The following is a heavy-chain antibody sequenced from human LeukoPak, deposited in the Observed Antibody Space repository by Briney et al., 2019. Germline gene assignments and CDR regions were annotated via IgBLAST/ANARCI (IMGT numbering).Heavy chain of an antibody. CDR1: GYTFTGYY. V-gene: IGHV1-2*06. Sequence: ASVKVSYKASGYTFTGYYMHWVRQAPGQGLEWMGRINPNSGGTNYAQKFQGRVTMTRDTSISTAYMELSRLRSDDTAVYYCARDQKGYYYYYMDVWGKGTTVTVSS. CDR2: INPNSGGT. CDR3: ARDQKGYYYYYMDV. J-gene: IGHJ6*03.